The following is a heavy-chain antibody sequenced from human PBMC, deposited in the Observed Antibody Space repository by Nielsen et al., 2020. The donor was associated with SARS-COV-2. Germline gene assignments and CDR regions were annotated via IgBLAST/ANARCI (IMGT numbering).Heavy chain of an antibody. CDR1: GYTLTDYY. D-gene: IGHD3-10*01. V-gene: IGHV1-46*01. J-gene: IGHJ4*02. Sequence: ASVKVSCKASGYTLTDYYIHWVRQAPGQGLEWMGVVNPHGGSTNYAPKFQGRVAMTRDTSTSTVSMELRSLRSDDTAVYYCARIGSFYGSGTFPDYWGQGTLVTVSS. CDR3: ARIGSFYGSGTFPDY. CDR2: VNPHGGST.